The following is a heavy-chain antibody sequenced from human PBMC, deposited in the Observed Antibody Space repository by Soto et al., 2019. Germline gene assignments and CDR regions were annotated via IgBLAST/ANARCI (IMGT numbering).Heavy chain of an antibody. CDR3: ARGQARSSTANYNWFDP. V-gene: IGHV1-18*01. CDR2: ISAYNGNT. J-gene: IGHJ5*02. Sequence: ASVKVSCKASGYTFTSYGISWVRQAPGQGLEWMGWISAYNGNTNYAQKLQGRVTMTTDTSTSTAYMELRSLRSDDTAVYYCARGQARSSTANYNWFDPWGQGTLVTVSS. D-gene: IGHD6-6*01. CDR1: GYTFTSYG.